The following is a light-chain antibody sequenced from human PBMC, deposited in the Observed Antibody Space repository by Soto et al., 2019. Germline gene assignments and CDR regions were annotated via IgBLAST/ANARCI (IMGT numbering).Light chain of an antibody. V-gene: IGKV3-15*01. CDR3: QQCFFWPLP. J-gene: IGKJ4*01. Sequence: EIVMTQSPATLSVAKGERVTLSCRASQGVSRKLAWYQHKPGQAPSLLISGASTGATGIPARFSGSGSGTEFTLTISSLQSEDFAVYYCQQCFFWPLPFCGVTKVDI. CDR2: GAS. CDR1: QGVSRK.